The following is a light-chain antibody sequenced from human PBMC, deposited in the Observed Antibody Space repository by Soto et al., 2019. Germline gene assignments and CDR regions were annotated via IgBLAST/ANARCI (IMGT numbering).Light chain of an antibody. J-gene: IGLJ2*01. Sequence: QLVLTQSPSASASLGASVKLTCTLSSGHSSNSIAWHQQQPEKGPRYLMELKSDGGHIKGDGIPDRFSGSSSGAERYLTISSLQSEDEAEYYCQTWGTGIVVFGGGTKLTVL. CDR2: LKSDGGH. CDR1: SGHSSNS. V-gene: IGLV4-69*01. CDR3: QTWGTGIVV.